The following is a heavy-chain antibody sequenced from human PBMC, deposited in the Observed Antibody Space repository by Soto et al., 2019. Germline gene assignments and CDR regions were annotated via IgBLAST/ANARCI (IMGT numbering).Heavy chain of an antibody. CDR1: EFTFSDYW. J-gene: IGHJ3*02. CDR2: IKRDGSQR. V-gene: IGHV3-7*05. D-gene: IGHD6-13*01. CDR3: ARDVSPGSSGWYLVAFDI. Sequence: QLVESGGGLVQPGGSLRLSCTASEFTFSDYWMTWVRQAPGKGLEWVANIKRDGSQRSYLDSVRGRFTVSRDNAKNSLYLQMNSLRVEDTALYYCARDVSPGSSGWYLVAFDIWGQGTMVTVSS.